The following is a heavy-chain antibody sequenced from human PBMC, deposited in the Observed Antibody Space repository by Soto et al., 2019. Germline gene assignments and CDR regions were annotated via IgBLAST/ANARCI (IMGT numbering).Heavy chain of an antibody. D-gene: IGHD3-9*01. CDR2: INAGSGNT. Sequence: ASVKVSCKASGYTSINYGMHWVRQAPGQRLEWMGWINAGSGNTKYSQKFQGRITMTTDTSASTAYMELRSLRSEDTAVYYCARDRLRYFDSNQPAGMDVWGQRTTVTVSS. CDR3: ARDRLRYFDSNQPAGMDV. J-gene: IGHJ6*02. V-gene: IGHV1-3*01. CDR1: GYTSINYG.